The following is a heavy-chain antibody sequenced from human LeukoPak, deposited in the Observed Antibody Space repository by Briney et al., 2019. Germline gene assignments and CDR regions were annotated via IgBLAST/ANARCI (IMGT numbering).Heavy chain of an antibody. CDR1: GFTFSSYG. D-gene: IGHD3-10*01. Sequence: PGGSLRLSCAASGFTFSSYGMSWVRQAPGKGLEWVSAISGSGGSTYYADSVKGRFTISRDNSKNTLYLQMNSLRAEDTAVYYCAKDTMVRGVIITSSDYWGQGTLVTVSS. V-gene: IGHV3-23*01. J-gene: IGHJ4*02. CDR3: AKDTMVRGVIITSSDY. CDR2: ISGSGGST.